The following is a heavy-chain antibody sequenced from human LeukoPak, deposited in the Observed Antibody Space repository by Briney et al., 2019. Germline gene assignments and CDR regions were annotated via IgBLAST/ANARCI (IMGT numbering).Heavy chain of an antibody. CDR3: ARETTYYYDSSGYWTFDY. CDR1: GFTFSTYS. V-gene: IGHV3-21*01. Sequence: GGSLRLSCAASGFTFSTYSMNWVRQAPGKGLEWVSSISSSISYIYYADSVKGRFTISRDNAKNSLYLQMNSLRAEDTAVYYCARETTYYYDSSGYWTFDYWGQGTLVTVSS. CDR2: ISSSISYI. J-gene: IGHJ4*02. D-gene: IGHD3-22*01.